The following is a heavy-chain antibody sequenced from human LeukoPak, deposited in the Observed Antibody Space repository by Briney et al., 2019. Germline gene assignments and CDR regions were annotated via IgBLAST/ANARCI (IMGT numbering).Heavy chain of an antibody. V-gene: IGHV1-69*04. J-gene: IGHJ6*02. D-gene: IGHD2-15*01. CDR1: GGTFSSYA. Sequence: GASVKVSCKASGGTFSSYAISWVRQAPGQGLEWMGRIIPIFGIANYAQKFQGRVTITADKSTSTAYMELSSLRSEDTAVYYCARDWLHCSGGSCYGQNGLYYYYYGMDVWGQGTTVTVSS. CDR2: IIPIFGIA. CDR3: ARDWLHCSGGSCYGQNGLYYYYYGMDV.